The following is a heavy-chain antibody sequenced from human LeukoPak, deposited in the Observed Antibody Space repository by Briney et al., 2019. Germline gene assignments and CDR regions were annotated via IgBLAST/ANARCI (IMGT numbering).Heavy chain of an antibody. V-gene: IGHV1-24*01. CDR2: FDPEDGET. D-gene: IGHD3-3*01. J-gene: IGHJ5*02. CDR3: ATVFLDIWTRTNNWFEP. Sequence: GASVKVSCKVSGYTLTELSMHWVRQAPGKGLEWMGGFDPEDGETIYAQKFQGRVTMTEDTSTDTAYMELSSLRSEDTAVYYCATVFLDIWTRTNNWFEPWGQGTLVAVSS. CDR1: GYTLTELS.